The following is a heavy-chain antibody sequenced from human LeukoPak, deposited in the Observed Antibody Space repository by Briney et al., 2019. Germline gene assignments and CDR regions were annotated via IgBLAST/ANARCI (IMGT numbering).Heavy chain of an antibody. CDR3: VRESVRDYYFDY. J-gene: IGHJ4*02. V-gene: IGHV3-49*04. Sequence: RAGGSLRLSCRGSGFRFGGYALSWVRQAPGKGLEWVGFIRSKALYGTSEYAASVEGRFTISRDDSNSIAYLQMNSLKTEDTAVYFCVRESVRDYYFDYGGQGTLVTVSS. CDR1: GFRFGGYA. CDR2: IRSKALYGTS. D-gene: IGHD3-10*02.